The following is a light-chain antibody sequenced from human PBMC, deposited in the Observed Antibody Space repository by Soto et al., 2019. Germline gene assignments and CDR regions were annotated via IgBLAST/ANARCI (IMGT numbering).Light chain of an antibody. Sequence: EIVLTQSPATLSLSPGERATLSCRASQSVSSYLAWYQQKPGQAPRLLIYGASTRATGIPARFSGSGSGTEFTLTIRSLQSEDFAVYYCKQYNNWPRTFGQGTRLEIK. CDR3: KQYNNWPRT. V-gene: IGKV3-15*01. J-gene: IGKJ5*01. CDR1: QSVSSY. CDR2: GAS.